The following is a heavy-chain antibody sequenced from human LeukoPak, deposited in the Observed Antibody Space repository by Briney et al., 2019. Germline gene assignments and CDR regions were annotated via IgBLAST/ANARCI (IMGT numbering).Heavy chain of an antibody. CDR1: GDTVSSNSAS. V-gene: IGHV6-1*01. CDR3: ARDPVGGSTIFDY. J-gene: IGHJ4*02. CDR2: TYYRSKWYY. D-gene: IGHD1-26*01. Sequence: PSQTLSLTCAISGDTVSSNSASWSWARQSPSRGLEWLGRTYYRSKWYYDYAVAVKSRISINPDTSKNQFSLQLSSVTPEDTAVYYCARDPVGGSTIFDYWGQGTLVTVSS.